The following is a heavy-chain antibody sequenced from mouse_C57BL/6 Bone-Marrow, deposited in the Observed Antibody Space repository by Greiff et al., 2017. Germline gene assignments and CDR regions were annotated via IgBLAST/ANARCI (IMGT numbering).Heavy chain of an antibody. CDR1: GYTFTSSG. V-gene: IGHV1-81*01. D-gene: IGHD2-5*01. CDR3: ARGDYSNYWFAY. CDR2: IYPRSGNT. Sequence: VQLQQSGAELARPGASVKLSCKASGYTFTSSGISWVKQRTGQGLEWIGEIYPRSGNTYYNEKFKGKATLTADKSSSTAYMELRSLTSEDSAVYFCARGDYSNYWFAYWGQGTLVTVSA. J-gene: IGHJ3*01.